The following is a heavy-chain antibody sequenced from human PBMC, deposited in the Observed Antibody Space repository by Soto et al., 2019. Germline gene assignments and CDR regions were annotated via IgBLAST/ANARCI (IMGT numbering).Heavy chain of an antibody. CDR1: GYSFTSYW. CDR2: IDPSDSYT. CDR3: ARPGEGSSVLLDV. Sequence: GESLKISCKGSGYSFTSYWISWVHQMPGKGLEWMGMIDPSDSYTNYSPSFQGHVTISADKSISTAYLQWSSLKASDSAMYYCARPGEGSSVLLDVWGQGTTVTVSS. V-gene: IGHV5-10-1*01. D-gene: IGHD6-13*01. J-gene: IGHJ6*02.